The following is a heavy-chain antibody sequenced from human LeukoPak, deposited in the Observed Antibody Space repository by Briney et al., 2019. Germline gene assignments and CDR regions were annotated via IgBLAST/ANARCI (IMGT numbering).Heavy chain of an antibody. J-gene: IGHJ4*02. V-gene: IGHV1-69*13. D-gene: IGHD2-21*02. CDR2: IIPIFGTA. CDR1: GGTFSSYA. CDR3: ATLTVQVVPAPQSDY. Sequence: SVKVSCKASGGTFSSYAISWVRQAPGQGLEWMGGIIPIFGTANYAQKFQGRVTITADESTSTAYMELSSLRSEDTAVYYCATLTVQVVPAPQSDYWGQGTLVTVSS.